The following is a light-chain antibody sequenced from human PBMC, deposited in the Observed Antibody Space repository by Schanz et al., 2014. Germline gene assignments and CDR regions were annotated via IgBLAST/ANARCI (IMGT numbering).Light chain of an antibody. V-gene: IGKV3-11*01. CDR2: DVS. CDR1: QSVSSN. Sequence: EIVMTQSPATLSVSPGERATLSCRASQSVSSNLAWYQQKPGQAPRLLIYDVSSRATGTPARFSGSGSGTDFTLTIRSLEPEDFAVYYCQHRRNWLWTFGQGTKVEI. CDR3: QHRRNWLWT. J-gene: IGKJ1*01.